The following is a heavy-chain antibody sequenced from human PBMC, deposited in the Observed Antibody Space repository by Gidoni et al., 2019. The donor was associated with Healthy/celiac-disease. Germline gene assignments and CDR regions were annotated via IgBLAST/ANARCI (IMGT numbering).Heavy chain of an antibody. CDR3: ARGRVGYYYGSGVFDY. J-gene: IGHJ4*02. Sequence: RFTISRENAKNSLYLQMNSLRAGDTAVYYCARGRVGYYYGSGVFDYWGQGTLVTVSS. V-gene: IGHV3-13*01. D-gene: IGHD3-10*01.